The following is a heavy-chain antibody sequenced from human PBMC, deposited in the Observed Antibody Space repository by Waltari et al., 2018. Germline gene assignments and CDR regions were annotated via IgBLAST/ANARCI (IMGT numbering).Heavy chain of an antibody. J-gene: IGHJ4*02. V-gene: IGHV4-39*01. CDR1: GGSISSGSYY. D-gene: IGHD6-19*01. CDR2: IYYNGNT. CDR3: ARHGWLVPSDY. Sequence: KLQESGPGLVKPSETLSLTCTVSGGSISSGSYYWSWIRQPPGKGLEWIGSIYYNGNTYYSPSLKSRVTISGDTSKNQFSLKLSSVTAADTALYYCARHGWLVPSDYWGQGTLVTVSS.